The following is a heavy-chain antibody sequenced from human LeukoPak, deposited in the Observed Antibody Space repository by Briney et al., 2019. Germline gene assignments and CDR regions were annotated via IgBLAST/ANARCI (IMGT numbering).Heavy chain of an antibody. CDR2: ISYGGSNK. CDR1: GFTFSSYA. D-gene: IGHD1-26*01. CDR3: AREWPPLGTPSPWEGGSYYARKYYFDY. Sequence: GGSLRLSCAASGFTFSSYAMHWVRQAPGKGLEWVAVISYGGSNKYYADSVEGRFTISRDNSKNTLYLQMNSLRAEDTAVYYCAREWPPLGTPSPWEGGSYYARKYYFDYWGQGTLVTVSS. J-gene: IGHJ4*02. V-gene: IGHV3-30-3*01.